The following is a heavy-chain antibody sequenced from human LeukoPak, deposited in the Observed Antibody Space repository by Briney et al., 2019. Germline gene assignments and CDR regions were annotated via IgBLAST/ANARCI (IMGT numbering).Heavy chain of an antibody. CDR2: VYYSGST. V-gene: IGHV4-59*01. CDR3: ARDRSPEGYYDSSHWDYYHGMDV. J-gene: IGHJ6*02. CDR1: GGSISNYY. D-gene: IGHD3-22*01. Sequence: SETLSLTCTVSGGSISNYYWSWIRQPPGKGLEWIGYVYYSGSTNYNPSLKSRVTISVDTSKNQFSLNLSSVTAADTAMYYCARDRSPEGYYDSSHWDYYHGMDVWGQGTTVTVSS.